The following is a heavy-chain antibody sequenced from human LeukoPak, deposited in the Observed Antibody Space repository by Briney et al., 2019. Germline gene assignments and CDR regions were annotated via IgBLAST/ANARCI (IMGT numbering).Heavy chain of an antibody. CDR3: ARAFGVVIYFDY. J-gene: IGHJ4*02. CDR2: IYTSGST. V-gene: IGHV4-61*02. Sequence: PSQTLSLTCTVSGGSISGGRSYWSWIRQPAGKGLEWIGRIYTSGSTYYNPSLKSRVTISVDTSKNHFSLKLTSVTAADTAVYYCARAFGVVIYFDYWGQGTLVTVSS. CDR1: GGSISGGRSY. D-gene: IGHD3-3*01.